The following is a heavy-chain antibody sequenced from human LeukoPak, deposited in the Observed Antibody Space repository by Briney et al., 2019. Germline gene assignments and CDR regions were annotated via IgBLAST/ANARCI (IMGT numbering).Heavy chain of an antibody. J-gene: IGHJ6*03. D-gene: IGHD6-13*01. V-gene: IGHV3-48*03. CDR2: ISSSGSTI. CDR1: GFTFSSYE. CDR3: AGVVEAAATPIYYMDV. Sequence: GGSVRLSCAASGFTFSSYEMNWVRQAPGKGLEWVSYISSSGSTIYYADSVKGRFTISRDNAKNSLYLQMNSLRAEDTAVYYCAGVVEAAATPIYYMDVWGKGTTVTVSS.